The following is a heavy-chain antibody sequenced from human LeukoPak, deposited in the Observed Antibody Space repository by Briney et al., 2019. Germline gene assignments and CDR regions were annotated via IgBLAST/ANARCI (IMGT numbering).Heavy chain of an antibody. CDR2: ISGSGGST. CDR1: GFTFSSYA. D-gene: IGHD2-2*01. V-gene: IGHV3-23*01. J-gene: IGHJ4*02. Sequence: PGGSLRLSCAASGFTFSSYAMSWVRQAPGKGLEWVSAISGSGGSTYYADSVKGRFTISRDNSKNTLYLQMNSLRAEDTAVYYCAKEEYCSSTSCHRPNVYFDYWGQGTLVTVSS. CDR3: AKEEYCSSTSCHRPNVYFDY.